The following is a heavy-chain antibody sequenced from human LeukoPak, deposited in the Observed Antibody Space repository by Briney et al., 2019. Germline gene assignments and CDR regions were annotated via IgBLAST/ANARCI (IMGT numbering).Heavy chain of an antibody. CDR2: ISSSSSYT. D-gene: IGHD6-13*01. CDR1: GFTFSDYY. V-gene: IGHV3-11*06. CDR3: ARVAAAGGLNWFDP. J-gene: IGHJ5*02. Sequence: GGSLRLSCAASGFTFSDYYMSWIRQAPGKGLEWVSYISSSSSYTNYADSVKGRFTISRDNAKNSLYLQINSLRAEDTAVYYCARVAAAGGLNWFDPWGQGTLVTVSS.